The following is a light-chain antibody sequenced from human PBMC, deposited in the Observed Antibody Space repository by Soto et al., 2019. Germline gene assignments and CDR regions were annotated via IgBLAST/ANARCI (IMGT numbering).Light chain of an antibody. V-gene: IGKV1-39*01. J-gene: IGKJ1*01. CDR2: AAS. CDR3: QQSYSTPWT. CDR1: QSISTY. Sequence: DIQMTQSPSSLSASVGDRVTITCRASQSISTYLNWYQQKPGKAPNLLIYAASSLRRGVPSRFSGSGSLTDFTLPISSLQPEDFATYYCQQSYSTPWTFGQGTKVEIK.